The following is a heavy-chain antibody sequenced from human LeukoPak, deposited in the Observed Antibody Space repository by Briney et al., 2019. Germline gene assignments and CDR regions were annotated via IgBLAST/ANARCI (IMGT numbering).Heavy chain of an antibody. CDR3: AKVGRRTAAGTG. CDR2: ISGSGGRT. Sequence: QPGGSLRLSCAASVFTLCIYAMSCVRQAPEKGLEWVSAISGSGGRTYYVDSVKGRFTISRDNSKNTLYLQMNSLRAEDTAVYYCAKVGRRTAAGTGWGRGTLVTVSS. J-gene: IGHJ4*02. D-gene: IGHD6-13*01. V-gene: IGHV3-23*01. CDR1: VFTLCIYA.